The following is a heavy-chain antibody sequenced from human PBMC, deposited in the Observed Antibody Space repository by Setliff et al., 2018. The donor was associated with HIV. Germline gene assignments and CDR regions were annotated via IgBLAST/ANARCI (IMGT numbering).Heavy chain of an antibody. V-gene: IGHV3-9*01. J-gene: IGHJ4*02. CDR2: ISWNSGSI. CDR3: ARYNWNPLGYRFDY. Sequence: GGSLRLSCAASGFTFDDYAMHWVRQAPGKGLEWVSGISWNSGSIAYADSVKGRFTISRDNAKNSLYLQMYSLRAEDTAVYYCARYNWNPLGYRFDYWGQGTLVTVSS. D-gene: IGHD1-20*01. CDR1: GFTFDDYA.